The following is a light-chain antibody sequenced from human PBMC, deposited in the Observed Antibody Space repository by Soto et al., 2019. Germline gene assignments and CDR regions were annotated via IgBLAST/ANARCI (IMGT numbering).Light chain of an antibody. CDR2: GSS. Sequence: SMSPATVSVYKGERATLSCRASQSVSTNLAWYQQKLGQAPRVLIYGSSSRATGVPARFSGSGSGTEFTLTISILQSEDSGIYYCLQDNDWPLSPFG. CDR1: QSVSTN. J-gene: IGKJ5*01. V-gene: IGKV3-15*01. CDR3: LQDNDWPLSP.